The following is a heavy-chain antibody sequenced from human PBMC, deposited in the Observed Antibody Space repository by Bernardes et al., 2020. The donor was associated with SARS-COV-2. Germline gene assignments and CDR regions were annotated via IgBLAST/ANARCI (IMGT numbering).Heavy chain of an antibody. V-gene: IGHV4-34*01. CDR2: INHSGGT. J-gene: IGHJ4*02. CDR3: ARGSSSITMKVIVMTGQSHFFDC. Sequence: SETLSLTCAVDGVSFSGYYWSWIRQTPGKGLEWIGEINHSGGTNYNPSFKSRVTISVDTSKNEFSLSLTSVTAADKAVYYCARGSSSITMKVIVMTGQSHFFDCWGRGALVTVSS. CDR1: GVSFSGYY. D-gene: IGHD3-22*01.